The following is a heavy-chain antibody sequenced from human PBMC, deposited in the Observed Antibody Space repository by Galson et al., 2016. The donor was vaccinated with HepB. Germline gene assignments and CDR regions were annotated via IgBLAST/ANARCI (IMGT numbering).Heavy chain of an antibody. CDR2: ISYDGSNK. CDR3: TRDGRAARSYFQH. Sequence: SLRLSCAASGFTFSHYPMHWVRQAPGKGLEWVADISYDGSNKYHVDSVKGRFTISRDNSKNTLYLQVNSLRPEDTAVYYCTRDGRAARSYFQHWGQGTLVIVSS. D-gene: IGHD6-6*01. V-gene: IGHV3-30*04. J-gene: IGHJ1*01. CDR1: GFTFSHYP.